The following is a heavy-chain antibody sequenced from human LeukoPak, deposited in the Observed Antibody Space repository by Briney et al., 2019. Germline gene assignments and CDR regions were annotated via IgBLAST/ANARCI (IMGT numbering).Heavy chain of an antibody. CDR1: GYRFSDYW. D-gene: IGHD2-15*01. Sequence: GESLKISCKGSGYRFSDYWLGWVRQMPGKGLEWMGIIYPGDSRTRYSPPFRGQVTISADKSIDTAYLQWSSLKASDSAIYYCARWLVVGDPWGFDPWGQGTLVTVS. V-gene: IGHV5-51*01. CDR3: ARWLVVGDPWGFDP. CDR2: IYPGDSRT. J-gene: IGHJ5*02.